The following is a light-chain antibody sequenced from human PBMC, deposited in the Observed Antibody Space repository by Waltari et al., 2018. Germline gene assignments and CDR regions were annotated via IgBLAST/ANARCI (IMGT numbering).Light chain of an antibody. V-gene: IGKV3-11*01. CDR3: LQRSNWPPT. CDR2: NAL. Sequence: EIILTQPPATLSLSPGDRATLPCRASQSVCNHLSWYQQKPGQAPRLLIYNALTRDTGIPARFSGSGSGTDFTLTIGSLEPEDFAVYFCLQRSNWPPTFGGGTTVEI. J-gene: IGKJ4*01. CDR1: QSVCNH.